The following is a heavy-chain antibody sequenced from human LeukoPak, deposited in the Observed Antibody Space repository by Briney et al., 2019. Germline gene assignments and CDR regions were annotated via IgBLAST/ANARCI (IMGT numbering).Heavy chain of an antibody. V-gene: IGHV4-59*01. D-gene: IGHD5-24*01. Sequence: PSETLSLTCTVSGGSISSYYWSWIRQPPGKGLEWIGYIYYSGSTNYNPSLKSRATISVDTSKNQFSLKLSSVTAADTAVYYCARVIEGYFDYWGQGTLVTVSS. CDR3: ARVIEGYFDY. J-gene: IGHJ4*02. CDR1: GGSISSYY. CDR2: IYYSGST.